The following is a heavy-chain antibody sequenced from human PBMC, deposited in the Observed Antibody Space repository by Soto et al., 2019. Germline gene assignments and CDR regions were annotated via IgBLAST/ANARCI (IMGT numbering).Heavy chain of an antibody. CDR3: ARDVCYGGNSCNWFDP. J-gene: IGHJ5*02. V-gene: IGHV4-59*02. D-gene: IGHD4-17*01. CDR2: IYYSGST. Sequence: ETLSLTCTVSGGSVSSYYWSWIRQPPGKGLEWIGYIYYSGSTNYNPSLKSRVTISVDTSKNQFSLKLSSVTAADTAVYYCARDVCYGGNSCNWFDPWGQGTLVTVSS. CDR1: GGSVSSYY.